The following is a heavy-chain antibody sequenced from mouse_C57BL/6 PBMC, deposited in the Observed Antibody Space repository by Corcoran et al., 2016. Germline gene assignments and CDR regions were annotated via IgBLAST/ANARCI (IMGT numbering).Heavy chain of an antibody. CDR3: ARSRSEYFDY. V-gene: IGHV9-3*01. CDR2: INPYSGVP. J-gene: IGHJ2*01. Sequence: QIPLVQSGPELKKPGETVKISCKASGYTFTTYGMSWVKQAPGKGLKWMGWINPYSGVPTYADDFKGRFAFSLETSASTAYLQINNLKNEDTATYFCARSRSEYFDYWGQCTTLTVSS. CDR1: GYTFTTYG.